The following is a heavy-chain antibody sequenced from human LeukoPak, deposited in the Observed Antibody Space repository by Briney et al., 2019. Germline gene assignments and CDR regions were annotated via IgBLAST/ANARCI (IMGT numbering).Heavy chain of an antibody. CDR3: ARDLKKQQLPLDY. V-gene: IGHV3-30*04. Sequence: PGGSLRLSCAASGFTFSSYAMHWVRQAPGKGLEWVAVISYDGSNKYYADSVKGRFTISRDNSKNTLYLQMNSLRAEDTAVYYCARDLKKQQLPLDYWGQGTLVTVSS. CDR2: ISYDGSNK. CDR1: GFTFSSYA. J-gene: IGHJ4*02. D-gene: IGHD6-13*01.